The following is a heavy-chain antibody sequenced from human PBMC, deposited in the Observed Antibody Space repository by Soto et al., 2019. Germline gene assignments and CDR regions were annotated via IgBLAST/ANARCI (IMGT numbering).Heavy chain of an antibody. CDR2: ISGSGGST. J-gene: IGHJ4*02. Sequence: EVQLLQSGGGSVQPGGSLRLSCGASGFTFVSYAMTWVRQAPGKGLEWVSSISGSGGSTYYADSVKGRFTISRDNSKNTLHLQMNSLRDEDTAVYYCAKARGLPAAGRPFDHWGQGTLVTVSS. D-gene: IGHD6-13*01. CDR3: AKARGLPAAGRPFDH. CDR1: GFTFVSYA. V-gene: IGHV3-23*01.